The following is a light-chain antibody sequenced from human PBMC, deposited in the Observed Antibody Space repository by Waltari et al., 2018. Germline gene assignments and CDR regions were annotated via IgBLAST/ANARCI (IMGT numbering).Light chain of an antibody. V-gene: IGKV3-20*01. Sequence: EIVLTQSPGTLSLSPGERATLSCRASQSVSSSYLAWYQQKPGQAPRLLIYGASSRATGIPDRFSGSGSGTDFTLTISRLEPEDFAVYYCQQYGSSTETFGQGTKLEIK. CDR1: QSVSSSY. J-gene: IGKJ2*01. CDR3: QQYGSSTET. CDR2: GAS.